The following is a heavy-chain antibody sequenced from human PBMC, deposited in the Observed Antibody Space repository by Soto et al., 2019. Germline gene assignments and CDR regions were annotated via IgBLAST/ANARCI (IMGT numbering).Heavy chain of an antibody. CDR1: GGTLTISSHG. D-gene: IGHD1-1*01. CDR2: IIAMFGTA. Sequence: SVKVSCKASGGTLTISSHGISWVRQAPGQGLEWMGGIIAMFGTANYAQKFQGRVTITADESTSTAYMELSSLRSEDTDVYYCESGGISDKAMPGQLDSWAPRTLVTVSA. V-gene: IGHV1-69*13. J-gene: IGHJ5*01. CDR3: ESGGISDKAMPGQLDS.